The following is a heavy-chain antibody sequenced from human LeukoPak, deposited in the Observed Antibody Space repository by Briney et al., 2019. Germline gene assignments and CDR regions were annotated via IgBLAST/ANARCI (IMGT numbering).Heavy chain of an antibody. D-gene: IGHD2-21*02. CDR2: INPSGGST. Sequence: ASVKVSCKASGYTFTSYYMHWVRQAPGQGLEWMGIINPSGGSTSYAQKFQGRVTMTRDTSTSTVYMELSSLRSEDTAVYYCATLPGKVLVVVTAPLVLWGQGTLVTVSS. J-gene: IGHJ4*02. CDR3: ATLPGKVLVVVTAPLVL. V-gene: IGHV1-46*01. CDR1: GYTFTSYY.